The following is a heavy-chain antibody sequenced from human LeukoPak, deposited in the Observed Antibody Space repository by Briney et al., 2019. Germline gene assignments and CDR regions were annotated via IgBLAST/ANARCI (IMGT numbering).Heavy chain of an antibody. Sequence: PGGSLRLSCAASGFTFSSYEMNWVRQAPGKGLEWVSYISSSGSTIYYADSVKGRFTISRDNAKNSLYLQMNSLRAEDTAVYYCAREVPYYYDSSGYNTPGGGAFEIWGQGTMVTVSS. CDR1: GFTFSSYE. D-gene: IGHD3-22*01. J-gene: IGHJ3*02. V-gene: IGHV3-48*03. CDR3: AREVPYYYDSSGYNTPGGGAFEI. CDR2: ISSSGSTI.